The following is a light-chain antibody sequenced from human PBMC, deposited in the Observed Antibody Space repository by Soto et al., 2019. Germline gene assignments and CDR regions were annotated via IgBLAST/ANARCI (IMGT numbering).Light chain of an antibody. J-gene: IGKJ1*01. V-gene: IGKV1-27*01. CDR1: QGISNS. Sequence: DIQMTQSPPSLSASVGDRVTITCRASQGISNSLAWYQQKPGKVPELLIYAASTLQSGVPPRFSGSGFGTDFSLTISSLQPDDVATYYCQRYNSASTFGPGTKVEI. CDR2: AAS. CDR3: QRYNSAST.